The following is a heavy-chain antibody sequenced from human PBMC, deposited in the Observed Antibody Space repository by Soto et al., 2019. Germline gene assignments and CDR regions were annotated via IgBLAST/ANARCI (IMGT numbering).Heavy chain of an antibody. Sequence: ASVKVSCKTSGYTFTSYYMHWVRQAPGQGLEWMGIINPSGGSTSYAQKFQGRVTMTRDTSTSTVYMELSSLRSEDTAVYYCASNGYSSTWHSWFDPWGQGTLVTFSS. V-gene: IGHV1-46*03. CDR2: INPSGGST. J-gene: IGHJ5*02. D-gene: IGHD6-13*01. CDR1: GYTFTSYY. CDR3: ASNGYSSTWHSWFDP.